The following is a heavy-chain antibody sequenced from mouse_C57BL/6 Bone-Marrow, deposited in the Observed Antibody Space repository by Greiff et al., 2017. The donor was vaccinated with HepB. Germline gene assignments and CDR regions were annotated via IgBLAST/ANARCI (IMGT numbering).Heavy chain of an antibody. Sequence: VQLKESGGGLVQPKGSLKLSCAASGFSFNTYAMNWVRQAPGKGLEWVARIRSKSNNYATYYADSVKDRFTISRDDSESMLYLQMNNLKTEDTAMYYCVRHGGNSFDYWGQGTTLTVSS. CDR2: IRSKSNNYAT. J-gene: IGHJ2*01. V-gene: IGHV10-1*01. D-gene: IGHD2-1*01. CDR3: VRHGGNSFDY. CDR1: GFSFNTYA.